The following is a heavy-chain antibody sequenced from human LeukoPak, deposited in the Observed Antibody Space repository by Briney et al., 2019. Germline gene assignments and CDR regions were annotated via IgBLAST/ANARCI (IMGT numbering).Heavy chain of an antibody. CDR1: GYTFTSNG. J-gene: IGHJ4*02. V-gene: IGHV1-2*02. Sequence: GASVKVSCKASGYTFTSNGISWVRQAPGQGLEWMGWINPHSGGTNYAQKFQGRVTMTRDTSISTAYMELSRLRSDDTAVYYCVRDRTKYCSSTSCPLDYWGQGTLVTVSS. CDR3: VRDRTKYCSSTSCPLDY. D-gene: IGHD2-2*01. CDR2: INPHSGGT.